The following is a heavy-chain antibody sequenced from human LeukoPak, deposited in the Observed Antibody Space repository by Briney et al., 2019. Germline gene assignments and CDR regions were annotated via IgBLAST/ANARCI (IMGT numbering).Heavy chain of an antibody. V-gene: IGHV3-21*01. Sequence: GGSLRLSCAASGFTFSSYSMNWVRQAPGKGLEWVSSISSSSSYIYYADPVKGRFTISRDNAKNSLYLQMNSLRAEDTAVYYCARVVGVGYFDYWGQGTLVTVSS. CDR1: GFTFSSYS. CDR3: ARVVGVGYFDY. CDR2: ISSSSSYI. J-gene: IGHJ4*02. D-gene: IGHD1-26*01.